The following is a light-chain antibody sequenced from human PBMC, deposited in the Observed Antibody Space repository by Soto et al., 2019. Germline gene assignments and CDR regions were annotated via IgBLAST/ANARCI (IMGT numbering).Light chain of an antibody. CDR2: GAS. V-gene: IGKV3-15*01. CDR3: QQYNNWPQT. CDR1: QSVSSN. J-gene: IGKJ1*01. Sequence: EIVMTQSPATLSVSPGDRATLSCRASQSVSSNLAWYQQKPGQAPRLLIYGASTRATGIPARFSGSGSGTEFTLTISILQYEDVEVYYCQQYNNWPQTFGQGTKVEIK.